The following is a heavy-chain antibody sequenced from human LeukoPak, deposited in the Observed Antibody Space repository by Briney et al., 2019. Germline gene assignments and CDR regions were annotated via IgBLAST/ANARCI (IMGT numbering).Heavy chain of an antibody. D-gene: IGHD2-15*01. Sequence: GRSLRLSCAASGLTFSSYAMSWVRQAPGKGLEWVSAISGSGGSTYYADSVEGRFTISRHNSKNTPNLHMNSLRDEDTAVYYCATLGQRYCSGGSCYTSGSSDYWGQGTLVTVSS. V-gene: IGHV3-23*01. CDR2: ISGSGGST. J-gene: IGHJ4*02. CDR1: GLTFSSYA. CDR3: ATLGQRYCSGGSCYTSGSSDY.